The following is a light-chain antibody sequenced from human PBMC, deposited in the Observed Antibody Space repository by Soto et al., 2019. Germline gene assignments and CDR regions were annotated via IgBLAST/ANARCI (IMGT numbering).Light chain of an antibody. CDR1: SSDVGSYNR. V-gene: IGLV2-18*02. CDR2: EVS. J-gene: IGLJ1*01. CDR3: SSYTRSSTYV. Sequence: QSVLTQPPSVSGSPGQSVTISCTGTSSDVGSYNRVSWYQQPPGTAPKLMIYEVSNRPSGVPDRFSGSKSGSTASLTISGLQAEDEADYYCSSYTRSSTYVFGTGTKVTVL.